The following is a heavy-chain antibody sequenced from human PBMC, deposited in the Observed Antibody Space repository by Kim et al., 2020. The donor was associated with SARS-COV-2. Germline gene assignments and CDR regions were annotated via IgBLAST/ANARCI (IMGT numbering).Heavy chain of an antibody. V-gene: IGHV3-21*01. CDR1: GFTFSDYG. Sequence: GGSLRLSCAAAGFTFSDYGMSWVRQTPGKGLEWVSSISSTSAYIYYADSVKGRFTTSRDNAKNSLFLQLSSLRAEDTAVYYCARISTNAEAGNPDFEYWG. CDR2: ISSTSAYI. CDR3: ARISTNAEAGNPDFEY. J-gene: IGHJ4*01.